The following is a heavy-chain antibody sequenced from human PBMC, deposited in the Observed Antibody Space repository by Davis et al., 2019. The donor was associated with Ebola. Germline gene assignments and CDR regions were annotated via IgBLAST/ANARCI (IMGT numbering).Heavy chain of an antibody. D-gene: IGHD4-11*01. Sequence: GESLKISCQVSGYWFNSYWIGWVRQKPGKGLEWMGIIYPGDSDTKYRPPFQGQVTISADNSLATAYLQWNSLKASDTAIYYCARYSGGSHDFWGQGTQVTVSS. CDR2: IYPGDSDT. CDR1: GYWFNSYW. CDR3: ARYSGGSHDF. V-gene: IGHV5-51*01. J-gene: IGHJ4*02.